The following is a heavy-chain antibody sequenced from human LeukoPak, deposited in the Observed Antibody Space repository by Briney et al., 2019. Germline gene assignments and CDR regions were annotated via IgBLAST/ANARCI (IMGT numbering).Heavy chain of an antibody. J-gene: IGHJ4*02. CDR1: GFTFSSYW. V-gene: IGHV3-74*01. D-gene: IGHD5/OR15-5a*01. CDR2: MNSDGSTT. CDR3: ARVFVYDSLSDLDY. Sequence: PGGSLRLSCAASGFTFSSYWMHWVRQAPGKGLVWVSRMNSDGSTTSYADSVKGRFTISRDNAKNTLYPQMNSLRAEDTAVYYCARVFVYDSLSDLDYWGQGTLVTVSS.